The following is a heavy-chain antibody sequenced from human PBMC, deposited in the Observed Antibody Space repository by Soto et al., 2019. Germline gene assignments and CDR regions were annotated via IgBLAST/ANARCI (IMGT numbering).Heavy chain of an antibody. V-gene: IGHV4-4*02. CDR3: ARLHHKGGFDY. CDR2: IYHSGST. Sequence: SETLSLTCTVSGGSISSSNWWSWVRQPPGKGLEWIGEIYHSGSTNYNPSLKSRVTISVDKSKNQFSLKLSPVTAADTAVYYCARLHHKGGFDYWGQGTLVTVSS. D-gene: IGHD1-26*01. CDR1: GGSISSSNW. J-gene: IGHJ4*02.